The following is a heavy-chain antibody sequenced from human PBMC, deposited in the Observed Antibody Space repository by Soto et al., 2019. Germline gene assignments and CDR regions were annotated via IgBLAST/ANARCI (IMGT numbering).Heavy chain of an antibody. V-gene: IGHV1-2*02. Sequence: QVQLVQSGAEVKKPGASVKVSCRASGYTFTGYYLHWVRQAPGQGLEWMGCINPNSDATKYAQKFQGRVTMTRDTSISTAYMELSRLRTDDTAVYYCARARDLVSDLWGQGALVTVSS. CDR1: GYTFTGYY. J-gene: IGHJ5*02. CDR2: INPNSDAT. CDR3: ARARDLVSDL.